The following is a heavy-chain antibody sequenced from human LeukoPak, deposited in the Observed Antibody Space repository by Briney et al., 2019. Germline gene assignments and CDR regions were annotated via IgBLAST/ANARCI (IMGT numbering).Heavy chain of an antibody. D-gene: IGHD3-22*01. J-gene: IGHJ5*02. V-gene: IGHV3-11*01. CDR1: GFTFSDYY. CDR2: ISSSGSTI. CDR3: AKDYDSSGYYIHT. Sequence: PGGSLRLSCAASGFTFSDYYMSWIRQAPGKGLEWVSYISSSGSTIYYADSVKGRFTISRDNAKNSLYLQMNSLRAEDTALYYCAKDYDSSGYYIHTWGQGTLVTVSS.